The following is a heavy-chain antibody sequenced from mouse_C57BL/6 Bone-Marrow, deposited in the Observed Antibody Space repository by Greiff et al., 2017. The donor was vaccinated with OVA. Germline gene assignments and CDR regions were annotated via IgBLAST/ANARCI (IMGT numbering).Heavy chain of an antibody. CDR2: IDPSDSYT. CDR1: GYTFTSYW. V-gene: IGHV1-50*01. CDR3: ARIYDGYLAWFAY. Sequence: QVQLQQPGAELVKPGASVKLFCKASGYTFTSYWMQWVKQRPGQGLEWIGEIDPSDSYTNYNQKFKGKATLTVDTSSSTAYMQLSSLTSEDSAVYYCARIYDGYLAWFAYWGQGTLVTVSA. D-gene: IGHD2-3*01. J-gene: IGHJ3*01.